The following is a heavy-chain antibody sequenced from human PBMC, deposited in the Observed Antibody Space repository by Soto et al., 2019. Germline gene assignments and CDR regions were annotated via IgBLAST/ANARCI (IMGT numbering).Heavy chain of an antibody. Sequence: QVQLVESGGGVVQPGRSLRLSCAASGFTFSSYGMHWVRQAPGKGLEWVAVIWYDGSNKYYADSVKGRFTISRDNSKNTLYLQMNSLRAEDTAVYYCARDRGGGDAFDIWGQGTMVTVSS. J-gene: IGHJ3*02. CDR3: ARDRGGGDAFDI. CDR2: IWYDGSNK. D-gene: IGHD2-15*01. CDR1: GFTFSSYG. V-gene: IGHV3-33*01.